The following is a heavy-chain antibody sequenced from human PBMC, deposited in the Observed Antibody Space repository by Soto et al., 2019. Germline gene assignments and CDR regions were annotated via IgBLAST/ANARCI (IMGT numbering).Heavy chain of an antibody. CDR3: ARYRGYDILTGYYLYRIGYFDY. D-gene: IGHD3-9*01. J-gene: IGHJ4*02. CDR2: INPSGGST. V-gene: IGHV1-46*03. CDR1: GYTFTSYY. Sequence: ASVKVSCKASGYTFTSYYMHWVRQAPGQGLEWMGIINPSGGSTSYAQKFQGRVTMTRDTSTSTVYMELSSLRSEDTAVYYCARYRGYDILTGYYLYRIGYFDYWGQGTLVTVPQ.